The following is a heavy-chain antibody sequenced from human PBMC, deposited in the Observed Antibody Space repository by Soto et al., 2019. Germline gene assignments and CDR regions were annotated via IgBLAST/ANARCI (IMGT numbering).Heavy chain of an antibody. CDR3: ARHLVVVVAATPADSYYYYGMDV. J-gene: IGHJ6*02. Sequence: PGESLKISCKGSGYSFTSYWISWVRQMPGKGLEWMGRIDPSDSYTNYSPSFQGHVTISADKSISTAYLQWSSLKASDTAMYYCARHLVVVVAATPADSYYYYGMDVWGQGTTVTV. V-gene: IGHV5-10-1*01. CDR2: IDPSDSYT. CDR1: GYSFTSYW. D-gene: IGHD2-15*01.